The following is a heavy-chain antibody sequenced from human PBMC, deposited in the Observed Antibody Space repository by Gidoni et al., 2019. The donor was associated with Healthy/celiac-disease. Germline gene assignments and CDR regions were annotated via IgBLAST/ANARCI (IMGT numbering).Heavy chain of an antibody. CDR1: GFTFSSYS. CDR3: AKVGISYGRLPHAFDI. D-gene: IGHD5-18*01. V-gene: IGHV3-48*02. CDR2: ISSSSSTI. J-gene: IGHJ3*02. Sequence: EVQLVESGGGLVQPGGSLRLSCAASGFTFSSYSMNWVRQAPGKGLEWVSYISSSSSTIYYADSVKGRFTISRDNAKNSLYLQMNSLRDEDTAVYYCAKVGISYGRLPHAFDIWGQGTMVTVSS.